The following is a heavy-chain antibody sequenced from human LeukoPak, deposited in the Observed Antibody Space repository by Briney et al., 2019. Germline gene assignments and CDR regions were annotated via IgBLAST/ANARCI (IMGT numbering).Heavy chain of an antibody. D-gene: IGHD2-2*01. CDR2: IWYDGSNK. V-gene: IGHV3-33*01. CDR1: GFTFSSYG. CDR3: ARGDFSSTSCHRGSGYYYYGMDV. J-gene: IGHJ6*02. Sequence: GGSLRLSCAASGFTFSSYGMHWVRQAPGKGLEWVAVIWYDGSNKYYADSVKGRFTISRDNSKNTLYLQMNSLRAEDTAVYYCARGDFSSTSCHRGSGYYYYGMDVWGQGTTVTVSS.